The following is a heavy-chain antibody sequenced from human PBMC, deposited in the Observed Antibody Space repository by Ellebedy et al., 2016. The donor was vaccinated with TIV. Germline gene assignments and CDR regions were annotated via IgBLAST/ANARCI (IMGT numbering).Heavy chain of an antibody. Sequence: GGSLRLSCAASGFTVSSNYMSWVRQAPGKGLEWVSVIYSGGSTYYEDSVKGRFTISRDNSKNTLYLQMNSLRAEDTAVYYCAKVRLRDIVVVPAAQYYFDYWGQGTLVTVSS. CDR2: IYSGGST. CDR1: GFTVSSNY. J-gene: IGHJ4*02. D-gene: IGHD2-2*01. CDR3: AKVRLRDIVVVPAAQYYFDY. V-gene: IGHV3-53*01.